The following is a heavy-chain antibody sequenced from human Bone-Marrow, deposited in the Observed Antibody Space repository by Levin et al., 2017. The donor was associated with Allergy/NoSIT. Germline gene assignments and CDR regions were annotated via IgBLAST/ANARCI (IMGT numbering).Heavy chain of an antibody. CDR2: IDWDDDK. Sequence: TLSLTCTFSGFSLSTSGMCVSWIRQPPGKALEWLALIDWDDDKYYSTSLKTRLTISKDTSKNQVVLTMTNMDPVDTATYYCARIVHGYSGYDFGYFDYWGQGTLVTVSS. J-gene: IGHJ4*02. CDR1: GFSLSTSGMC. CDR3: ARIVHGYSGYDFGYFDY. V-gene: IGHV2-70*01. D-gene: IGHD5-12*01.